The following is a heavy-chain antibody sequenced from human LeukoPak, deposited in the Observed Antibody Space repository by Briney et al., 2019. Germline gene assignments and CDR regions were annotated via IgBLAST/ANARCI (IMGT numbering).Heavy chain of an antibody. CDR2: ISYDGSNK. J-gene: IGHJ4*02. D-gene: IGHD1-26*01. Sequence: GGSLRLSCAASGFTFSSYGMHWVRQAPGKGLEWVAVISYDGSNKHCADSVKGRFTISRDNSKNTLYLQMNSLRAEDTAVYYCAKGYSGYLDYWGQGTLVTVSS. CDR1: GFTFSSYG. V-gene: IGHV3-30*18. CDR3: AKGYSGYLDY.